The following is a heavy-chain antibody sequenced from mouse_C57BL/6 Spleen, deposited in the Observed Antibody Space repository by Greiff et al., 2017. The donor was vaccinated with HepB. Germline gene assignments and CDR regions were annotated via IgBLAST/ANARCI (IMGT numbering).Heavy chain of an antibody. CDR2: ISDGGSYT. CDR1: GFTFSSYA. CDR3: ARDLRYYYGSSYDGYYFDY. D-gene: IGHD1-1*01. V-gene: IGHV5-4*01. J-gene: IGHJ2*01. Sequence: DVKLVESGGGLVKPGGSLKLSCAASGFTFSSYAMSWVRQTPEKRLEWVATISDGGSYTYYPDNAKGRFTISRDNAKNNLYLQMSHLKSEDTAMYYCARDLRYYYGSSYDGYYFDYWGQGTTLTVSS.